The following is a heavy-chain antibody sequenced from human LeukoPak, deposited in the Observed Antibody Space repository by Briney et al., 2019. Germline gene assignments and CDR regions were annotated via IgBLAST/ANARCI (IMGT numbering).Heavy chain of an antibody. V-gene: IGHV1-8*01. CDR3: XXGLVVDGFGELLGDGMDV. D-gene: IGHD3-10*01. CDR2: MNPNSGNT. Sequence: ASVKVSCKASGYTFTSYDINWVRQATGQGLEWMGWMNPNSGNTGYAQKFQGRVTMTRNTSISTAYMELSSLRSEDTAVYYCXXGLVVDGFGELLGDGMDVWGQGTTVTVSS. J-gene: IGHJ6*02. CDR1: GYTFTSYD.